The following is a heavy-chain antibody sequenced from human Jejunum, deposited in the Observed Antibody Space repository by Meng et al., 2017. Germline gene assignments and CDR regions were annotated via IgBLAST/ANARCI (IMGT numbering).Heavy chain of an antibody. CDR2: IYYSGST. CDR1: GGSMRNEY. Sequence: SETLSPTCTVSGGSMRNEYWSWVRQTPGKGLDWIGYIYYSGSTNFNPSLKSRVTISLETSKNELSLKLTSVTAADTAVYYCARGGGYNFDYWGQGTLVTVSS. V-gene: IGHV4-59*01. D-gene: IGHD3-22*01. CDR3: ARGGGYNFDY. J-gene: IGHJ4*02.